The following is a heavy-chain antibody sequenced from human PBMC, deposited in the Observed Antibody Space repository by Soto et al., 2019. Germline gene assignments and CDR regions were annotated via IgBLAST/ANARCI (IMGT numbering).Heavy chain of an antibody. CDR1: GGSISTNNW. CDR2: VYHSGST. Sequence: QVHLQESGPGLVNASGTLSLTCGVSGGSISTNNWWSWVRQTPGQGLEWIAEVYHSGSTNYNPSLKRRLTISVYQSKNQFSLRLTSGTAADSAVYYCARAKLCNSLSCPHSFDTWGQGTLVSVSS. V-gene: IGHV4-4*02. CDR3: ARAKLCNSLSCPHSFDT. D-gene: IGHD2-2*01. J-gene: IGHJ4*02.